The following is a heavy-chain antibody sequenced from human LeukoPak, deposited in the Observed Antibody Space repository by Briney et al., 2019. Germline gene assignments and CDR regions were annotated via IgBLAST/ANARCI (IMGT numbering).Heavy chain of an antibody. D-gene: IGHD6-19*01. J-gene: IGHJ4*02. CDR1: GYSFTTDW. CDR2: IYPGDSDT. CDR3: ARGGRRAVAGTFDY. V-gene: IGHV5-51*01. Sequence: GESLKISCKASGYSFTTDWIAWVRQMPGKGLEWMGIIYPGDSDTRYCPSLQGQVTISADNSISTAYLQWSSLKASDTGMYYCARGGRRAVAGTFDYWGQGTLVTVSS.